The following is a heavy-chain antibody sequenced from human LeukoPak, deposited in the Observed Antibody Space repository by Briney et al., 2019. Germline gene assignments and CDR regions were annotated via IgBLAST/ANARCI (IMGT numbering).Heavy chain of an antibody. CDR1: GYTFTGYY. J-gene: IGHJ4*02. V-gene: IGHV1-2*02. CDR3: AIDRSLRYQFDDSSGYFDY. D-gene: IGHD3-22*01. Sequence: GASVKVSRKASGYTFTGYYMHWLRQAPGQGLEWMGWINPNSGGPNYAQKFQRRGTMTSDTSISTAYMELRRLRSGDTAVYYCAIDRSLRYQFDDSSGYFDYWGQGTLVTVSS. CDR2: INPNSGGP.